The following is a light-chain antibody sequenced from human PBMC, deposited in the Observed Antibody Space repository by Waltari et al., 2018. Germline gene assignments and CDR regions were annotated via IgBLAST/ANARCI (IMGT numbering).Light chain of an antibody. CDR3: QHYVRLPAT. Sequence: PSPGVGRTLVWYQPKPGHAARPLIYGASSRATGIADRFSGSGAGTEFGLNIRRLEPKDFAVYYCQHYVRLPATFGQGTKVEMK. CDR2: GAS. CDR1: PGVGRT. J-gene: IGKJ1*01. V-gene: IGKV3-20*01.